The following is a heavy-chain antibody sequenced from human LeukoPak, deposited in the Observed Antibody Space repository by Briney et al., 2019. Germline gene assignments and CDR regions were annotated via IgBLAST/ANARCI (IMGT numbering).Heavy chain of an antibody. CDR1: GFTFGDYA. J-gene: IGHJ4*02. Sequence: GVTLRLSCTASGFTFGDYAMSWIRQAPGKGLEWVGFIRSKAYGETADYAASVKGRFTISRDDSKAIAYLQMNSLKTEDTAVYHCTRDRGAYNLYDYWGQGTLVTVSS. CDR2: IRSKAYGETA. CDR3: TRDRGAYNLYDY. D-gene: IGHD1-1*01. V-gene: IGHV3-49*03.